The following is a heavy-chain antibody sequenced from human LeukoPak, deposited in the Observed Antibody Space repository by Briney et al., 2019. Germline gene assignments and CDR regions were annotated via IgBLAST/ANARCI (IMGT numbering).Heavy chain of an antibody. CDR3: ARGYYDSSGYWYNWFDP. D-gene: IGHD3-22*01. V-gene: IGHV1-8*01. Sequence: GASVKVSCKASGYTFTSYDINWVRQATGQGLEWMGWMNPNSGNTGYAQKFQGRVTMTRNTSISTAYMELSSLRSEDTAVYYCARGYYDSSGYWYNWFDPWGQGTLVTVSS. CDR1: GYTFTSYD. J-gene: IGHJ5*02. CDR2: MNPNSGNT.